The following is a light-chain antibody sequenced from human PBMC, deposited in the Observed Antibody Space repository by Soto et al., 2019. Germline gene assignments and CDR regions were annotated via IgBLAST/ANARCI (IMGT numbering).Light chain of an antibody. CDR3: SSYTSGSTPHV. V-gene: IGLV2-14*01. CDR2: QVN. J-gene: IGLJ1*01. CDR1: SSDIGGYNY. Sequence: QSALTQPASVSGSPGQSITISCTGSSSDIGGYNYVSWYQQLPGKAPKLLIYQVNNRPSGVSDRFSGSKSGNTASLTISGLQAEDEADYYCSSYTSGSTPHVFGGGTKVTVL.